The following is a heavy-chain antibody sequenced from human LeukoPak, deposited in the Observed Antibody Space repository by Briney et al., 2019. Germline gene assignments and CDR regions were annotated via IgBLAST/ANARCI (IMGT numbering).Heavy chain of an antibody. CDR3: ARDQPGGARGYYFGMDV. V-gene: IGHV4-4*02. CDR2: ISTTGTT. CDR1: GGSISSTNW. Sequence: SGTLSLTCAVSGGSISSTNWWSWVRQPPGKGLEWIGYISTTGTTFYNPSLKSRLIISLDTSKNHLSLNLRSVTAADTAVYYCARDQPGGARGYYFGMDVWGQGTTVTVS. D-gene: IGHD1-26*01. J-gene: IGHJ6*02.